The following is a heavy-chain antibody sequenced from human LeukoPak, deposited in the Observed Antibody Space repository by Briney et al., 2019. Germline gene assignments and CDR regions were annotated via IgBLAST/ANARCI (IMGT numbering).Heavy chain of an antibody. J-gene: IGHJ3*02. CDR2: ISGSGGST. V-gene: IGHV3-23*01. Sequence: GSLRLSCSASGFTFSSYAMSRVSQAPGKGLEWVSAISGSGGSTYYADSVKGRFTISRDNSKNTLYLQMNSLRAEDTAVYYCAKDPAVVAATAFDIWGQGTMVTVSS. D-gene: IGHD2-15*01. CDR1: GFTFSSYA. CDR3: AKDPAVVAATAFDI.